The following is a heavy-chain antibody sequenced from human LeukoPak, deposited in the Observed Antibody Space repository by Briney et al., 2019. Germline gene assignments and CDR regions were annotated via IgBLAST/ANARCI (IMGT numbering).Heavy chain of an antibody. V-gene: IGHV4-34*01. CDR1: GGSFSGYY. D-gene: IGHD1-14*01. J-gene: IGHJ6*02. CDR2: IPYRGST. CDR3: AVRGHRTIFDV. Sequence: SETLSLTCAVYGGSFSGYYWSWIRHPPGKGLEWSGEIPYRGSTNFNPSLQSRVPISVDTSKNQFSLTLSPLTAEDTAVYYCAVRGHRTIFDVWGQGTMVTVSS.